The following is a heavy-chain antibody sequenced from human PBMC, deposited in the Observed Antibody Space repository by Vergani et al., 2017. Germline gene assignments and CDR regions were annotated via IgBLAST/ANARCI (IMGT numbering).Heavy chain of an antibody. CDR2: IYYSGST. V-gene: IGHV4-39*01. CDR1: GASIRSSNYY. J-gene: IGHJ5*02. D-gene: IGHD6-19*01. CDR3: ARHSTVEWLVKLGWINP. Sequence: QLQLQESGPGLVKPSATLSLTCSVSGASIRSSNYYWGWICPPPGKGLEWIASIYYSGSTYYNPSLKSRVTISVDTSKNQFSLKLSSVTAADTAVYVCARHSTVEWLVKLGWINPWGQGILVTVSS.